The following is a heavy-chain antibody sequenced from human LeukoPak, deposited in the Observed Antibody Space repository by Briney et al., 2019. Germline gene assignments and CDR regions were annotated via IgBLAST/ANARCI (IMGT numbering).Heavy chain of an antibody. CDR1: GFTFSSYA. D-gene: IGHD6-19*01. J-gene: IGHJ4*02. V-gene: IGHV3-23*01. CDR3: AKPASSGWTQFDY. CDR2: ISGSGGST. Sequence: GGSLRLSCAASGFTFSSYAMSWVRHAPGKGLELVSAISGSGGSTYYADSVKGRFTISRDNSKNTLYLQMNSLRAEDTAVYYCAKPASSGWTQFDYWGQGTLVTVSS.